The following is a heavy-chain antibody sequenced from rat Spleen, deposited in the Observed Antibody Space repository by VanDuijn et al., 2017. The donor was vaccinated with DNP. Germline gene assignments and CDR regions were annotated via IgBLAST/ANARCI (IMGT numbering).Heavy chain of an antibody. CDR2: ISPSGGST. CDR1: GFTFSNYD. D-gene: IGHD3-4*01. V-gene: IGHV5-19*01. J-gene: IGHJ2*01. Sequence: EVQLVESGGGLVQPGRSLKLSCAASGFTFSNYDMAWVRQAPKKGLEWVASISPSGGSTYYRDSVKGRFTISRDNAKSTLYLQMDSLRSEDTATYYCATASTPYWGQGVMVTVSS. CDR3: ATASTPY.